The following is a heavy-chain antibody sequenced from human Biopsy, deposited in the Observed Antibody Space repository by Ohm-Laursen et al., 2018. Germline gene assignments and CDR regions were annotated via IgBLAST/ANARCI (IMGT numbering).Heavy chain of an antibody. CDR3: GRWRSGAADI. Sequence: SLRLSCAASGITVNDHYMSWVRQAPGKGLEWVSLIYSGGDTRYADSVKGRFTISRDSSKNTLYLQMNSLKIEDTAVYYCGRWRSGAADIWGQGTVVTVSS. V-gene: IGHV3-66*01. D-gene: IGHD2-21*01. J-gene: IGHJ3*02. CDR1: GITVNDHY. CDR2: IYSGGDT.